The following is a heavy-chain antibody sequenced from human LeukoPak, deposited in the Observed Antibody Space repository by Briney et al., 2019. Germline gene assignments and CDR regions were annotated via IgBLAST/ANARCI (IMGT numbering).Heavy chain of an antibody. J-gene: IGHJ4*02. CDR2: ISTSGST. D-gene: IGHD6-19*01. V-gene: IGHV4-61*02. Sequence: SETLSLTCTVSGASVSSVSYYWSWIRQPAGKGLEWIGRISTSGSTNYNPSLKSRVTISVDTSKNQFSLKLSSVTAADTAVYYCARRIAVAGTSFDYWGQGTLVTVSS. CDR1: GASVSSVSYY. CDR3: ARRIAVAGTSFDY.